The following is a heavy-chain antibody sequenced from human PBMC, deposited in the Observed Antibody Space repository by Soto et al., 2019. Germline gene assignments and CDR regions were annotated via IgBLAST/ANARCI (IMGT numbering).Heavy chain of an antibody. CDR1: GFTFSTYS. CDR2: ISISGDYI. Sequence: GGSLRRSCAASGFTFSTYSINCVRQAPGKGLEWVASISISGDYIYYAESVKGRFTISRDNAKNSVFLQMNSLRAEDTAVYFCARDSNHRQQVMDVWGHWTTVTVSS. J-gene: IGHJ6*02. CDR3: ARDSNHRQQVMDV. D-gene: IGHD4-4*01. V-gene: IGHV3-21*01.